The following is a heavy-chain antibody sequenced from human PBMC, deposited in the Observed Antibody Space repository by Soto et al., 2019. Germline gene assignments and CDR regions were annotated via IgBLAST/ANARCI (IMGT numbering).Heavy chain of an antibody. CDR2: ISYSGGT. D-gene: IGHD4-17*01. Sequence: SETLSLTCTVSGGSISTYYWSWIRQLPGKGLEWIAYISYSGGTNYNPSLQSRVTISVDTSKNQISLKLSSVTAADTAMYYCARTMTTLSRYFDFWGRGTLVTVSS. J-gene: IGHJ4*02. V-gene: IGHV4-59*01. CDR3: ARTMTTLSRYFDF. CDR1: GGSISTYY.